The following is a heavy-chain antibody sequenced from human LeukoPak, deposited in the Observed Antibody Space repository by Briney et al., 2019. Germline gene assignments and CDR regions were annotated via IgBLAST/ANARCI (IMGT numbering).Heavy chain of an antibody. J-gene: IGHJ4*02. CDR2: IRQDGSQK. Sequence: GGSLRLSCAASGFTFSSYWMSWVRQAPGKGLEWVATIRQDGSQKYYVDSVKGRFTISRDDAKNSLYLQMNSLKAEDTAVYYCAREKINCRGDCNDYWGQGTLVTVSS. CDR3: AREKINCRGDCNDY. D-gene: IGHD2-21*02. V-gene: IGHV3-7*01. CDR1: GFTFSSYW.